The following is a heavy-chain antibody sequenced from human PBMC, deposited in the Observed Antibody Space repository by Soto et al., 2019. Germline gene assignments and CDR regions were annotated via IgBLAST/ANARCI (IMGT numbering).Heavy chain of an antibody. Sequence: QVQLVESGGGVVQPGRSLRLSCAASGFTFSSYDMHWVRQAPGKGLEWVAVIWYDGSNKYYADSVEGRFTISRDNSKNTLYLQMNSLRAEDTAVYYCARETDSSSWYLSMHYWGQGTLVTVSS. CDR2: IWYDGSNK. CDR3: ARETDSSSWYLSMHY. D-gene: IGHD6-13*01. CDR1: GFTFSSYD. V-gene: IGHV3-33*01. J-gene: IGHJ4*02.